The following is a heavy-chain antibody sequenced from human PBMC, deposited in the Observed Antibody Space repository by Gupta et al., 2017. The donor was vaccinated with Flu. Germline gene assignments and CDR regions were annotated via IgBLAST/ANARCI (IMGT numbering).Heavy chain of an antibody. CDR3: ARNDILTGYYYFDF. J-gene: IGHJ4*02. Sequence: EVQLVESGGGLVQPGGSLSLSCAASGFSFRNYWMSWVRQAPGKGLEWVANINLDGSEKYYVDSVKGRFTISSDSAKKSLYLQMNSLRAEDTAVYYCARNDILTGYYYFDFWGKGTLVTVSS. CDR1: GFSFRNYW. V-gene: IGHV3-7*01. CDR2: INLDGSEK. D-gene: IGHD3-9*01.